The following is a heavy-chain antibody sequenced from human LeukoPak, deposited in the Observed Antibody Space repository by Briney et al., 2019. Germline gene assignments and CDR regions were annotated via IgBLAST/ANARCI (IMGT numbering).Heavy chain of an antibody. V-gene: IGHV4-39*01. J-gene: IGHJ4*02. Sequence: PSETLSLTCTVSGGSISSSSYYWGWTRQPPGKGLEWIGSIYYSGSTYYNPSLKSRVTISVDTSKNQFSLKLSSVTAADTAVYYCARHRPPYDSSGYLMATEYYFDYWGQGTLVTVSS. CDR3: ARHRPPYDSSGYLMATEYYFDY. D-gene: IGHD3-22*01. CDR2: IYYSGST. CDR1: GGSISSSSYY.